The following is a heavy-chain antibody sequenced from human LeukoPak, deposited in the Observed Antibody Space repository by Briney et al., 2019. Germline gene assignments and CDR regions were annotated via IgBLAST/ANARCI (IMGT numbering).Heavy chain of an antibody. V-gene: IGHV3-66*01. Sequence: PGGSLRLSCAASGFTFSSNYMSWARQAPGKGLEWVSVIYSGGSTYYADSVKGRFTISRDNSKNTLYLQMNSLRAEATAVYYCARDLRYYYDSLLSAFDIWGQGTMVTVSS. J-gene: IGHJ3*02. CDR2: IYSGGST. D-gene: IGHD3-22*01. CDR1: GFTFSSNY. CDR3: ARDLRYYYDSLLSAFDI.